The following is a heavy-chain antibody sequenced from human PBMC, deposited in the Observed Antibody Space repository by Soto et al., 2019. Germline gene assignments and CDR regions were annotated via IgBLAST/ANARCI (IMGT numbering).Heavy chain of an antibody. V-gene: IGHV1-8*01. CDR2: MNPYSGNT. J-gene: IGHJ4*02. CDR1: GYTFNNYE. CDR3: ARRKEGPGPHYFDH. Sequence: GASVKVSCKASGYTFNNYEIHWVRQATGQGLEWMGWMNPYSGNTGYAQKFQGRVSFTRDTSIGTAYMELSSLKSEDTAVYYCARRKEGPGPHYFDHWGQGSLVTVSS.